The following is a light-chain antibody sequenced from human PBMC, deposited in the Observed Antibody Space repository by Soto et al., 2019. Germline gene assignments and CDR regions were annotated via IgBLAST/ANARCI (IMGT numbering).Light chain of an antibody. J-gene: IGKJ5*01. Sequence: EIVLTQSPAILSLSPGEIATLSCRASQSIGNFLAWYPQKPGQPPRLLIFDASNRAAGVPARFSGSGSGTDFTLTIRSLEPEDFAVYFCQQRSSWPPITFGQGTRLEIK. CDR1: QSIGNF. CDR2: DAS. CDR3: QQRSSWPPIT. V-gene: IGKV3-11*01.